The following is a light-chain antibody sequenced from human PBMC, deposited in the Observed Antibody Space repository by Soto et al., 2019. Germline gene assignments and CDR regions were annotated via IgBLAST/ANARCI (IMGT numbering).Light chain of an antibody. Sequence: EIVLTQSPVTLSLSPGERATLSCRVSQSVRSTYLAWYQQKPGLAPRLLIFGVSNRATGIPDRFSGSGSGTDFTLTISRLEPEDFAVYYCQQYGAYPLTFGGGTKVDIK. CDR2: GVS. J-gene: IGKJ4*01. CDR3: QQYGAYPLT. CDR1: QSVRSTY. V-gene: IGKV3-20*01.